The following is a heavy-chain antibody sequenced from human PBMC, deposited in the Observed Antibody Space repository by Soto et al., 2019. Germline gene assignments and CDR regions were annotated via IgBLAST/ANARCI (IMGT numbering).Heavy chain of an antibody. D-gene: IGHD5-12*01. V-gene: IGHV3-53*02. Sequence: DEQVVETGGGLIQPGGSLRLSCVASGFTVNNIYMSWVRQAPGKGLEWVSVISDGGKTYYADSVKGRFTLSRDNSKNTLYLQMNSLRAEDTAIYYCSRDHTSGGYDYRGQGTLVTVSS. J-gene: IGHJ4*02. CDR2: ISDGGKT. CDR1: GFTVNNIY. CDR3: SRDHTSGGYDY.